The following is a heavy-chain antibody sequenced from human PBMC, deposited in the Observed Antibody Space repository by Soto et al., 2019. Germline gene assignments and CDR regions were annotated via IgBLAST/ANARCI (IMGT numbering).Heavy chain of an antibody. Sequence: GGSLRLSCAASGFTFSSYAMHWVRQAPGKGLEWVAVISYDGSNKYYADSVKGRFTISRDNSKNTLYLQMNSLRAEDTAVYYCARDEVRSGSNWFDPWGQGTLVTVSS. CDR1: GFTFSSYA. V-gene: IGHV3-30-3*01. CDR3: ARDEVRSGSNWFDP. D-gene: IGHD4-17*01. CDR2: ISYDGSNK. J-gene: IGHJ5*02.